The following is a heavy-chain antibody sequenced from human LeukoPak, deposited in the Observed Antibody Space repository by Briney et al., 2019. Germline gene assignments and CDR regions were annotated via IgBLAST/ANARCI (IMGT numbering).Heavy chain of an antibody. CDR2: ISGSGGST. V-gene: IGHV3-23*01. D-gene: IGHD4-11*01. J-gene: IGHJ6*03. CDR3: AKGNYVGYYYYYIDV. CDR1: GFTFSSYA. Sequence: PGGSLRLSCAASGFTFSSYAMSWVRQAPGKGLEWVSAISGSGGSTYYADSVKGRFTISRDNSKNTLYLQMNSLRAEDTAVYYCAKGNYVGYYYYYIDVWGKGTTVTVSS.